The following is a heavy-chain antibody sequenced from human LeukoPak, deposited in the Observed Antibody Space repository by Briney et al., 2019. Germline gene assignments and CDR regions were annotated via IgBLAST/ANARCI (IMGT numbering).Heavy chain of an antibody. Sequence: ASEKVSCKCSAYTFTGFYIDWLRQAPGQGLEWMAWINPQSGATNYAQKFGGRVTMTRDMSITTAYMEVTSLRSDDTSVYYCARGGQDAGLDFEYWGQGTLVSVSS. J-gene: IGHJ4*02. D-gene: IGHD6-13*01. CDR3: ARGGQDAGLDFEY. V-gene: IGHV1-2*02. CDR2: INPQSGAT. CDR1: AYTFTGFY.